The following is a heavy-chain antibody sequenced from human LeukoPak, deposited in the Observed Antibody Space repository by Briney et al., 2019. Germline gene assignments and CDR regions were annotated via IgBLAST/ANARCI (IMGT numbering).Heavy chain of an antibody. J-gene: IGHJ5*02. CDR3: ATDRPEYCGGDCYRNWFDP. CDR2: INPNSGGT. D-gene: IGHD2-21*02. Sequence: ASVKVSCKASGYTFTGYYMHWVRQAPGHGREGMGWINPNSGGTKHAQKLQGRVTMTRDTSISTAYMELSRLRSDDTAVYYCATDRPEYCGGDCYRNWFDPWGQGTLVTVSS. CDR1: GYTFTGYY. V-gene: IGHV1-2*02.